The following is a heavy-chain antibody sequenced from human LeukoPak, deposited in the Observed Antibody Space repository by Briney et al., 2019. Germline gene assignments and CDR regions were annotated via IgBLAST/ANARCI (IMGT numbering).Heavy chain of an antibody. V-gene: IGHV5-51*01. D-gene: IGHD3-10*01. Sequence: GESLKISCKGSGYSFTRKWIGWVRQMPGKGLEWMAIIYPGDSDTRYSPSFQGQVTISADKSISTAYLQWSSLKASDTAMYYCARHEKFGELNFDYWGQGTLVTVSS. CDR2: IYPGDSDT. CDR3: ARHEKFGELNFDY. CDR1: GYSFTRKW. J-gene: IGHJ4*02.